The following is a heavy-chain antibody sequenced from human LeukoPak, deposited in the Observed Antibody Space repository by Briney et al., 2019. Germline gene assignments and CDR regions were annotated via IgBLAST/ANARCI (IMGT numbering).Heavy chain of an antibody. CDR2: TYYRSKWYN. CDR1: GDSVSSNSAA. CDR3: ATLGRVPGPGRYFDY. D-gene: IGHD7-27*01. Sequence: SQTLSLTCAISGDSVSSNSAAWNWIRQSPSRGLEWLGRTYYRSKWYNDYAVSVKSRITINPDTSKNQFSLQLNSVTAADTAVYYCATLGRVPGPGRYFDYWGQGTLVTVSS. J-gene: IGHJ4*02. V-gene: IGHV6-1*01.